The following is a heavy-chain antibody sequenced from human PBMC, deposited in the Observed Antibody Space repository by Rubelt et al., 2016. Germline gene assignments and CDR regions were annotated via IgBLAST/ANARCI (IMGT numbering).Heavy chain of an antibody. J-gene: IGHJ4*02. CDR3: AGTTDDY. Sequence: QGHPVQSGAEVRKPGYSMKVSCKDSGGTYAISWVRQAPGQGLEWVGGILPVYGVTNYATKFQGRVTITADESKAKSYMQLNKLRSEDTAIYYCAGTTDDYWGQGSLVTVSS. D-gene: IGHD1-1*01. CDR1: GGTYA. V-gene: IGHV1-69*01. CDR2: ILPVYGVT.